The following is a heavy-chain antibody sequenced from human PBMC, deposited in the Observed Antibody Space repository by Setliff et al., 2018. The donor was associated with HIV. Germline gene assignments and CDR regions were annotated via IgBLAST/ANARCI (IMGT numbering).Heavy chain of an antibody. CDR3: VRLGDIFAYYNYYYLDV. D-gene: IGHD3-10*01. V-gene: IGHV3-7*03. Sequence: GGSLRLSCAVSGFMFSSYWMSWVRQGRGKGLEWVANIKQNGSEKYYADSVKGRFTISGDFSKDVLYLEMNSVKVEDTAVYYCVRLGDIFAYYNYYYLDVWGKGTTGTVS. CDR2: IKQNGSEK. J-gene: IGHJ6*03. CDR1: GFMFSSYW.